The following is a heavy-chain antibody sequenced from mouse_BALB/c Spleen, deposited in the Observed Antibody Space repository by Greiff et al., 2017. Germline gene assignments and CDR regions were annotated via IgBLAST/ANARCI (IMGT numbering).Heavy chain of an antibody. CDR1: GFTFSSYA. V-gene: IGHV5-6-5*01. CDR3: ARLLLHAMDY. D-gene: IGHD1-1*01. Sequence: DVKLVESGGGLVKPGGSLKLSCAASGFTFSSYAMSWVRQTPEKRLEWVASISSGGSTYYPDSVKGRFTISRDNARIILYLQMSSLRSEDTAMYYCARLLLHAMDYWGQGTSVTVSS. CDR2: ISSGGST. J-gene: IGHJ4*01.